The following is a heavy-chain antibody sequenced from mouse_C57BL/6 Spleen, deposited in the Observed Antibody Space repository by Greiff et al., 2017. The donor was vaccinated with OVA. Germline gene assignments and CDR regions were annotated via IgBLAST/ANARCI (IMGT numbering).Heavy chain of an antibody. CDR2: ISSGGSYT. Sequence: EVMLVESGGDLVKPGGSLKLSCAASGFTFSSYGMSWVRQTPDKRLEWVATISSGGSYTYYPDSVKGRFTISRDNAKNTLYLQMSSLESEDTAMYYCARQRDSNYVYYAMDYWGQGTSVTVSS. J-gene: IGHJ4*01. CDR1: GFTFSSYG. CDR3: ARQRDSNYVYYAMDY. V-gene: IGHV5-6*01. D-gene: IGHD2-5*01.